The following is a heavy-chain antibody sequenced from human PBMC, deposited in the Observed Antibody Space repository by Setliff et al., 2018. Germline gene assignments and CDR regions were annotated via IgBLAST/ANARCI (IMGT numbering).Heavy chain of an antibody. CDR2: IYSSGYN. V-gene: IGHV4-61*09. D-gene: IGHD3-9*01. CDR1: GDSITNGNNY. J-gene: IGHJ4*02. CDR3: ARGPGQYYDILNGYFKGATDF. Sequence: PSETLSLTCAVSGDSITNGNNYWTWSRQPAGKGLEWIGQIYSSGYNEYNLSLKSRVAMSLYASENQFSLKLSSVTASATAVYYCARGPGQYYDILNGYFKGATDFWGQGTRVPLSP.